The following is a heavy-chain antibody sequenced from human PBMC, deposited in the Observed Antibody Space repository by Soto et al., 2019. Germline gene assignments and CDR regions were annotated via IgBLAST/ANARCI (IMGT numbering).Heavy chain of an antibody. CDR1: GGSISSYY. CDR2: IYYSGST. J-gene: IGHJ3*02. V-gene: IGHV4-59*01. Sequence: PSETLSLTCTVSGGSISSYYWSWIRQPPGKGLEWIGYIYYSGSTNYNPSLKSRVTISVDTSKNQFSLKLSSVTTADTAVYYCARVTTPDAFDIWGQGTMVTVSS. CDR3: ARVTTPDAFDI. D-gene: IGHD4-4*01.